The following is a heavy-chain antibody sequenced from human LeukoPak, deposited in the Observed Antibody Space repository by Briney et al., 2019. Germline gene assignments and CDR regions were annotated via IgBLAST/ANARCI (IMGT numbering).Heavy chain of an antibody. V-gene: IGHV3-30*02. J-gene: IGHJ1*01. CDR3: AKGVGYCSGGSCPNFQH. Sequence: AGGSLRLSCAASGFTFSSYGMHWVRQAPGKGLEWVAFIRYDGSNKYYADSVKGRFTISRDNSKNTLYLQMNSLRAEDTAVYYCAKGVGYCSGGSCPNFQHWGQGTLVTVSS. CDR2: IRYDGSNK. CDR1: GFTFSSYG. D-gene: IGHD2-15*01.